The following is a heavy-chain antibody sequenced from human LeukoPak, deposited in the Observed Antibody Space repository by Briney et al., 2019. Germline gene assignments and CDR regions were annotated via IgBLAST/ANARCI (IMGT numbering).Heavy chain of an antibody. Sequence: GASVKVPCKASGYTFTGYYMHGVRQAPGQGLEWMGWINPNSGGTNYAQKFQGRVTMTRDTSISTAYMELSRLRSDDTAVYYCARVGQWELLGAFDIWGQGTMVTVSS. CDR2: INPNSGGT. CDR3: ARVGQWELLGAFDI. J-gene: IGHJ3*02. V-gene: IGHV1-2*02. CDR1: GYTFTGYY. D-gene: IGHD1-26*01.